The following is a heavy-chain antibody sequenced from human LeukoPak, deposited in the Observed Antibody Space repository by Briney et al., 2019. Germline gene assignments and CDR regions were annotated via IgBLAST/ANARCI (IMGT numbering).Heavy chain of an antibody. D-gene: IGHD5-12*01. Sequence: ASVKVSCKASGYTFTTYDINWVRQATGQGLEWMGWMNPNSGNTGYVQKFQGRVTMTRNTSINTAYMELSSLRSEDTPVYYCARGPSSGGYGNYYFDYWGQGTLVTVSS. J-gene: IGHJ4*02. V-gene: IGHV1-8*01. CDR1: GYTFTTYD. CDR3: ARGPSSGGYGNYYFDY. CDR2: MNPNSGNT.